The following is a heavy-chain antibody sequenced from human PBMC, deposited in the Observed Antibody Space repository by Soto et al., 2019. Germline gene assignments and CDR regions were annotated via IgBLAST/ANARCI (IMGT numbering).Heavy chain of an antibody. J-gene: IGHJ3*02. CDR2: ISYDGSNK. Sequence: QVQLVESGGGVVQPGRSLRLSCAASGFTFSSYGMHWVRQAPGKGLEWVAVISYDGSNKYYADSVKGRFTISRDNSKNTLYLQMNSLRAEDTAVYYCAKGRGQDIVVVPAAIPSAFDIWGQGTRVTVSS. V-gene: IGHV3-30*18. CDR3: AKGRGQDIVVVPAAIPSAFDI. D-gene: IGHD2-2*01. CDR1: GFTFSSYG.